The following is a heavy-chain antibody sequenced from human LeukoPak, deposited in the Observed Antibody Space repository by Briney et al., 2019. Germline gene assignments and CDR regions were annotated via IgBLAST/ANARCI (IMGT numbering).Heavy chain of an antibody. V-gene: IGHV3-23*01. CDR3: ANDGKYSSGWYKYYYGMDV. Sequence: GGSLRLSCAASGFTFSSYAMSWVRQAPGKGLEWVSAISGSGGSIYYADSVKGRFTISRDNSKNTLYLQMNSLRAEDTAVYYCANDGKYSSGWYKYYYGMDVWGQGTTVTVSS. D-gene: IGHD6-19*01. CDR2: ISGSGGSI. J-gene: IGHJ6*02. CDR1: GFTFSSYA.